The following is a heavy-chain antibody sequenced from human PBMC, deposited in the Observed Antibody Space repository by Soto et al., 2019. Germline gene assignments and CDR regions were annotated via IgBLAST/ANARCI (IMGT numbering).Heavy chain of an antibody. D-gene: IGHD5-12*01. V-gene: IGHV1-3*01. CDR3: ERVDSGYDLTKRYYYMDV. CDR1: GYTFTSYA. CDR2: INAGNGNT. Sequence: ASVKVSCKASGYTFTSYAMHWVRQAPGQRLEWMGWINAGNGNTKYSQKFQGRVTITRDTSASTAYMELSSLRSEDTGVYYCERVDSGYDLTKRYYYMDVWGKGTTVTVSS. J-gene: IGHJ6*03.